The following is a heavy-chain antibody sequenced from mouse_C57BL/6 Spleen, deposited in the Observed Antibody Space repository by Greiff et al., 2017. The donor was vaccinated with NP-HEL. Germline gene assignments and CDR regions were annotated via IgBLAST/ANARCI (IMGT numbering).Heavy chain of an antibody. CDR2: ISYDGSN. CDR1: GYSITSGYY. J-gene: IGHJ2*01. V-gene: IGHV3-6*01. CDR3: ARAPYDYDPYYFDY. Sequence: EVHLVESGPGLVKPSQSLSLTCSVTGYSITSGYYWNWIRQFPGNKLEWMGYISYDGSNNYNPSLKNRISITRDTSKNQFFLKLNSVTTEDTATYYCARAPYDYDPYYFDYWGQGTTLTVSS. D-gene: IGHD2-4*01.